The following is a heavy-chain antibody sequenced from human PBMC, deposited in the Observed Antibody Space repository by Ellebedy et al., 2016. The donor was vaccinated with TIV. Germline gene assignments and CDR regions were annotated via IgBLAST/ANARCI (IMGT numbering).Heavy chain of an antibody. D-gene: IGHD2-2*03. V-gene: IGHV3-74*01. CDR3: ARRFSGYCVGVKCTTDFDY. CDR1: GFSFSWHW. J-gene: IGHJ4*02. CDR2: INNDGTAT. Sequence: GGSLRLSXAASGFSFSWHWMHWVRQAPGKGLVWVSRINNDGTATTYADSVKGRFTISRDNTKNTLYLQMNSLRAEDTGVYYCARRFSGYCVGVKCTTDFDYWGQGTLVTVSS.